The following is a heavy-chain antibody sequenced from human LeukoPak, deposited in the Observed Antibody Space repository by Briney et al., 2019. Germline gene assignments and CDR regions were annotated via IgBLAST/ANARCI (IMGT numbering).Heavy chain of an antibody. J-gene: IGHJ3*02. CDR3: ARDRGYYGWGFFNDAFDI. D-gene: IGHD3-10*01. CDR2: IYTSGST. Sequence: PSETLSLTCTVSGGSISSYYWSWIRQPAGKGLEWIGRIYTSGSTNYNPSLKSRVTMSVDTSKNQFSLKLSSVTAADTAVYYCARDRGYYGWGFFNDAFDIWGQGTMVTVSS. CDR1: GGSISSYY. V-gene: IGHV4-4*07.